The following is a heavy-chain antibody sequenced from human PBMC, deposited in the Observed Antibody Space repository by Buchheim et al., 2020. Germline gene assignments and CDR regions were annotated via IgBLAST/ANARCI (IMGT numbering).Heavy chain of an antibody. CDR2: ISYDGSNK. D-gene: IGHD6-19*01. J-gene: IGHJ6*02. CDR1: GFSFSSYG. V-gene: IGHV3-30*18. CDR3: AKDHWVGYSSGWYGMDV. Sequence: QVHLVESGGGVVQPGKSLRLSCQASGFSFSSYGMHWVRQAPGKGLEWVAVISYDGSNKYYADSVKGRFTISRDNSKNTLYLQMNSLRAEDTAVYYCAKDHWVGYSSGWYGMDVWGQGTT.